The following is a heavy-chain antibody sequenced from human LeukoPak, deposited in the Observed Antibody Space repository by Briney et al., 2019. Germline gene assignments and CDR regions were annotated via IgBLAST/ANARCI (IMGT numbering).Heavy chain of an antibody. CDR3: ARDCVRLYTNGGLDP. J-gene: IGHJ5*02. CDR1: GYTFTTYA. D-gene: IGHD1-1*01. V-gene: IGHV1-3*01. Sequence: GASVKVSCKASGYTFTTYAIHWVRQAPGQRLEWMGWIDAGDGNTKYSQNFQGRVTITRDTSASTAYMELSSLRSEDTAVYYCARDCVRLYTNGGLDPWGQGTLVTVSS. CDR2: IDAGDGNT.